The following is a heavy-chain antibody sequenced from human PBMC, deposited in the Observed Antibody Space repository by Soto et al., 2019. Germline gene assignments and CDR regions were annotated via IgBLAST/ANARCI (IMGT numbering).Heavy chain of an antibody. CDR1: GGSFSGYQ. V-gene: IGHV4-34*01. CDR3: ARGLIVWFGELSRRGGYYYYMDV. Sequence: QVQLQQWGAGLLKPSETLSLTCAVYGGSFSGYQWSWIRQTPGKGLEWIGEINDSGNINYNPSLKSRVSILVDTAKKQLSLKLSSVTAADTAVYYCARGLIVWFGELSRRGGYYYYMDVWGKGTKVSVSS. J-gene: IGHJ6*03. CDR2: INDSGNI. D-gene: IGHD3-10*01.